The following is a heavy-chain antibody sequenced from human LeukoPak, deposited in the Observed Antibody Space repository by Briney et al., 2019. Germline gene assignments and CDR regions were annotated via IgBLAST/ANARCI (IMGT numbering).Heavy chain of an antibody. J-gene: IGHJ4*02. CDR1: GFTFSNSA. V-gene: IGHV3-23*01. CDR3: ASPGGDDFWSGSLDY. Sequence: PGGSLRLSCAASGFTFSNSAMTWVRQAPGKGLEWVSAISGGGDTYYADSVKGRFTISRDDSKNTLYLQMNSLRAEDTAVYYCASPGGDDFWSGSLDYWGQGTLVTVSS. CDR2: ISGGGDT. D-gene: IGHD3-3*01.